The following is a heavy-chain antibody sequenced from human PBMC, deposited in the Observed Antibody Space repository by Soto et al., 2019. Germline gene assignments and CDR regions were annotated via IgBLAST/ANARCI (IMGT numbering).Heavy chain of an antibody. Sequence: GASVKVSCKASGGTFSSYTISWVRQAPGQGLEWMGRIIPILGIANYAQKFQGRVTITADKSTSTAYMELSSLRSEDTAVYYCASYIRPWGIQPDRVAAQPLDYRGQGTLVTVSS. D-gene: IGHD3-16*01. CDR2: IIPILGIA. CDR1: GGTFSSYT. J-gene: IGHJ4*02. CDR3: ASYIRPWGIQPDRVAAQPLDY. V-gene: IGHV1-69*02.